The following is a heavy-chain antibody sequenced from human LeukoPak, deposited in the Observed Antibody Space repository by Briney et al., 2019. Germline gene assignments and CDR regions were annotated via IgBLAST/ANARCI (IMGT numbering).Heavy chain of an antibody. CDR3: AKIASGLRGGVDY. V-gene: IGHV3-23*01. Sequence: GGSLRLSCGASGFTFSTYWMSWVRQAPGKGLEWVSAISGSGGSTYYADSVKGRFAISRDNSKNTLYLQMNSLRAEDTAVYYCAKIASGLRGGVDYWGQGTLVTVSS. CDR1: GFTFSTYW. J-gene: IGHJ4*02. D-gene: IGHD4-17*01. CDR2: ISGSGGST.